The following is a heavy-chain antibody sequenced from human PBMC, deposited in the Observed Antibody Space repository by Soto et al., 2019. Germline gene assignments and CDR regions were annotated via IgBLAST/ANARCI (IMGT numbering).Heavy chain of an antibody. V-gene: IGHV1-69*01. CDR1: GVPFRRQD. Sequence: QVQLVQSGAEVKKPGSSVKVSCKASGVPFRRQDMRWVRQAPGQGLEWMGGIIPIFGTPQYAKKFQDRVTITADESTSTAYMELISLTSEDTGVYYWATNAGRDGYRFDYWGQGTLVTVSS. J-gene: IGHJ4*02. CDR2: IIPIFGTP. D-gene: IGHD5-18*01. CDR3: ATNAGRDGYRFDY.